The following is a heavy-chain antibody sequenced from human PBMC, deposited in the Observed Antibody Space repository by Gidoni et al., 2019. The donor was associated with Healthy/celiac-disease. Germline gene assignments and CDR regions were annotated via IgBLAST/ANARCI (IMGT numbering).Heavy chain of an antibody. J-gene: IGHJ4*02. CDR1: GGSFSGYY. Sequence: QVQLQQWGAGLLKPSETLSLTCAVDGGSFSGYYWSWIRQPPGKGLEWIGEINHSGSTNYNPSLKSRVTISVDTSKNQFSLKLSSVTAADTAVYYCARGPEYSSSYEFDYWGQGTLVTVSS. CDR2: INHSGST. CDR3: ARGPEYSSSYEFDY. D-gene: IGHD6-6*01. V-gene: IGHV4-34*01.